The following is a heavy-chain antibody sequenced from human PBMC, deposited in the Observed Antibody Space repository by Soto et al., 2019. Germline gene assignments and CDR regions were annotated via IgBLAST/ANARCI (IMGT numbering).Heavy chain of an antibody. CDR3: ATDYYYDSGSH. J-gene: IGHJ4*02. D-gene: IGHD3-10*01. CDR1: GFTFSTYA. CDR2: IVGNGGAT. V-gene: IGHV3-23*01. Sequence: EVQLLESGGGLVQPGGSLRLSCAASGFTFSTYAMTWVHQAPGKGLEWVSGIVGNGGATYYADSVKGRFSISRDNSKNTLYLQMNSLRPEDTAVYYCATDYYYDSGSHWGQGTLVIVSA.